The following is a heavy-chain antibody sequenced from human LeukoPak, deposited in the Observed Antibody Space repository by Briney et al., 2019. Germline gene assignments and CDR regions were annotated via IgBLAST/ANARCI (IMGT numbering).Heavy chain of an antibody. CDR3: ARLVLGWDIVVVPAAMGYFDY. D-gene: IGHD2-2*01. Sequence: SDTLSLTCTVSGGSFSSSSYYWGWLRQPPGKGLEWVGSIYYSGSTYYNTSLKSRITISVDSSKNQFCLKLSSVTAADTAVYYCARLVLGWDIVVVPAAMGYFDYGGQGTLVTVSS. J-gene: IGHJ4*02. CDR1: GGSFSSSSYY. CDR2: IYYSGST. V-gene: IGHV4-39*01.